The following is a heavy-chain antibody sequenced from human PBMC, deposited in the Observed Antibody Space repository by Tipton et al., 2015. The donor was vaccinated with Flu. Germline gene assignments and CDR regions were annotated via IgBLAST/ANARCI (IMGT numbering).Heavy chain of an antibody. CDR2: IYYSGTT. D-gene: IGHD7-27*01. CDR3: ARDPVWSGDRRGMDV. J-gene: IGHJ6*02. Sequence: LRLSCTVSGGSLSNYYWNWIRQPPGKRLEWIGYIYYSGTTSYNPSLKSRVTISIDTSRNQFSLMLSSVTAADTAVYYCARDPVWSGDRRGMDVWGQGTTVTVSS. V-gene: IGHV4-59*01. CDR1: GGSLSNYY.